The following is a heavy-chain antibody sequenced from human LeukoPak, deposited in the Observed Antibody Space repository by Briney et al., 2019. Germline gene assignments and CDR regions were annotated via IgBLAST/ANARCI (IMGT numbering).Heavy chain of an antibody. D-gene: IGHD6-13*01. CDR2: ISYDGSNK. J-gene: IGHJ6*04. Sequence: PGRSLRLSCAASGFTFSSYAMHWVRQAPGKGLEWVAVISYDGSNKYYADSVKGRFTISRDNSKNTLYLQVNSLRAEDTAVYYCARGEQQLNYYYYYGMDVWGKGTTVTVSS. CDR3: ARGEQQLNYYYYYGMDV. CDR1: GFTFSSYA. V-gene: IGHV3-30*04.